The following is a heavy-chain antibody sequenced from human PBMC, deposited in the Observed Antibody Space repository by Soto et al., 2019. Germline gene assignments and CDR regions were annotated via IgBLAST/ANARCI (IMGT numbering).Heavy chain of an antibody. CDR1: GGSFSGYY. Sequence: SETLSLTCAVYGGSFSGYYWSWIRQPPGKGLEWIGEINHSGSTNYNPSLKSRVTISVDTSKNQFSLKLSSVTAADTAVYYCSRGAKSMVRGVIGYYYGMDVWGQGTTVTVSS. V-gene: IGHV4-34*01. CDR3: SRGAKSMVRGVIGYYYGMDV. D-gene: IGHD3-10*01. CDR2: INHSGST. J-gene: IGHJ6*02.